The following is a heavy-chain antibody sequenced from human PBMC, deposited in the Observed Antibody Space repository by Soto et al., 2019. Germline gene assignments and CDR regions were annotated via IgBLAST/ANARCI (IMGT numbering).Heavy chain of an antibody. CDR2: ISSSSSYI. D-gene: IGHD1-26*01. CDR1: GFTFSSYS. V-gene: IGHV3-21*01. J-gene: IGHJ6*02. Sequence: EVQLVESGGGLVKPGGSLRLSCAASGFTFSSYSMNWVRQAPGKGLEWVSSISSSSSYIYYADSVKGRFTISRDNAKNSLYLQRNSLRAEDTAVYYCASFSGGGSMDVWGQGTTVTVSS. CDR3: ASFSGGGSMDV.